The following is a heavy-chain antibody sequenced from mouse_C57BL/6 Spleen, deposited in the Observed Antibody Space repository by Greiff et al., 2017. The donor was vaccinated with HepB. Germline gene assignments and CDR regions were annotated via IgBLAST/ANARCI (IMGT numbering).Heavy chain of an antibody. J-gene: IGHJ2*01. CDR2: TNPTNGRT. V-gene: IGHV1S81*02. CDR1: GYTFTSYW. CDR3: ARISKIVATYFDY. Sequence: VQLQQSGAELVKAGASVKMSCKASGYTFTSYWMHWVKQRLGQGLEWFAETNPTNGRTYYNEKFKSKATLTVDKSSSTAYMLLSRQTCEDSAVYDCARISKIVATYFDYWGQGTTLTVSS. D-gene: IGHD1-1*01.